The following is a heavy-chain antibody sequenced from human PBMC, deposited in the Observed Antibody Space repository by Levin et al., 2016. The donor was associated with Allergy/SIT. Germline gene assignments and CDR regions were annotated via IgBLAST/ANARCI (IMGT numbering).Heavy chain of an antibody. Sequence: GGSLRLSCMGSGYSFINYWIGWVRQMPGKGLEWMGAIYPEDSDTIYSPSFQGQVTISVEKSISTAYLQWSSLKASDTAMYYCARLYEEQMLGGDNYYYGLDVWGQGTTVTVS. V-gene: IGHV5-51*01. CDR1: GYSFINYW. CDR3: ARLYEEQMLGGDNYYYGLDV. D-gene: IGHD3-16*01. J-gene: IGHJ6*02. CDR2: IYPEDSDT.